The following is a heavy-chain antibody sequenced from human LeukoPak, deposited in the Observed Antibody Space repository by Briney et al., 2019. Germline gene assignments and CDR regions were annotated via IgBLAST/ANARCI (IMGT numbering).Heavy chain of an antibody. J-gene: IGHJ5*02. D-gene: IGHD6-6*01. CDR2: INAGNGDT. Sequence: GASVKVSCKASGYTFTSYAMHWVRQAPGQRLEWMGWINAGNGDTKFSQRFQGRVTITGDTSASTAYMELSSLRSEDTAVYYRARGGDSSSSAPHWFDPWGQGTLVTVSS. CDR1: GYTFTSYA. CDR3: ARGGDSSSSAPHWFDP. V-gene: IGHV1-3*01.